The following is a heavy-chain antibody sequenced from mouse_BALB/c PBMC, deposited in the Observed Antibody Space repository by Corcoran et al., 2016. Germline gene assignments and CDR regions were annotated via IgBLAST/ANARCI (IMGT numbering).Heavy chain of an antibody. J-gene: IGHJ1*01. V-gene: IGHV14-3*02. Sequence: EVQLQQSGAELVKPGASVKLSCTASGFNIKDTYMHWVKQRPEQGLEWIGRIDPANGNTKYDPKFQGKATITADTSSNTAYLQLSSLTAEDTAGDYWARWDWYFDVWGAGTTVTLSS. CDR1: GFNIKDTY. CDR3: ARWDWYFDV. CDR2: IDPANGNT.